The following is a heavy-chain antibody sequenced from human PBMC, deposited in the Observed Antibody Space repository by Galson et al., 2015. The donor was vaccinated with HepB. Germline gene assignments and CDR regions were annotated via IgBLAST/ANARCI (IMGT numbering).Heavy chain of an antibody. CDR3: TTGVAVVAATYYFDY. J-gene: IGHJ4*02. CDR2: IKSKTDGGTT. V-gene: IGHV3-15*01. CDR1: GFTFSNAW. Sequence: SLRLSCAASGFTFSNAWMSWVRQAPGKGLEWVGRIKSKTDGGTTDYAAPVKGRFTISRDDSKNTLYLQMNSLKTEDTAVYYCTTGVAVVAATYYFDYWGQGTLVTVSS. D-gene: IGHD2-15*01.